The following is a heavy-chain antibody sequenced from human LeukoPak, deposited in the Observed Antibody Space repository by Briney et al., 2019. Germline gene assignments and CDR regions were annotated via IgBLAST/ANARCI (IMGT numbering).Heavy chain of an antibody. Sequence: GASVKVSCKVSGYTPTELSMHWVRQAPGQGLEWMGIINPSGGSTSYAQKFQGRVTMTRDTSTSTVYMELSSLRSEDTAVYYCARVVGPDAFDIWGQGTMVTVSS. D-gene: IGHD3-10*01. CDR1: GYTPTELS. V-gene: IGHV1-46*01. CDR2: INPSGGST. CDR3: ARVVGPDAFDI. J-gene: IGHJ3*02.